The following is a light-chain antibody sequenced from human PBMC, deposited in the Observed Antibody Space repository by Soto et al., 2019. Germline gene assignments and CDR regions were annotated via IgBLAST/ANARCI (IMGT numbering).Light chain of an antibody. CDR3: QQYNSYSCT. V-gene: IGKV1-5*01. CDR1: QSISSW. Sequence: QMTQSPSTLSASVGARVTITCRASQSISSWLAWYQQKPGKAPKLLIYDASSLESGVASRFSGSGSGTEFTLTISSLQPDDFATYYCQQYNSYSCTFGQGTKVDIK. CDR2: DAS. J-gene: IGKJ1*01.